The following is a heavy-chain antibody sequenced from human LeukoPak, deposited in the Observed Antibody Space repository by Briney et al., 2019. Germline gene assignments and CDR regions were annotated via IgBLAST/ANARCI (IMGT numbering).Heavy chain of an antibody. Sequence: PSETLSLTSAVYGGSFSDYYWSWIRQPPVKGLEWIGEINHSGSTNYNPSLKSRVTILVDASKNQFSLKLSSVTAADTAVYYCARGPKTYYYGSGSYPYWGQGTLVTVS. D-gene: IGHD3-10*01. CDR1: GGSFSDYY. V-gene: IGHV4-34*01. J-gene: IGHJ4*02. CDR3: ARGPKTYYYGSGSYPY. CDR2: INHSGST.